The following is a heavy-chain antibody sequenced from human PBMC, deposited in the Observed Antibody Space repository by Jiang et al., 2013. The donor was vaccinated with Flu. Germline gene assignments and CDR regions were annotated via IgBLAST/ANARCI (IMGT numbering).Heavy chain of an antibody. J-gene: IGHJ4*02. CDR2: IIPIFGTA. Sequence: GTFSSYAISWVRQAPGQGLEWMGGIIPIFGTANYAQKFQGGVTITADKSTSTAYMELSSLRSEDTAVYYCARGDYGGNSVFDYWGQGTLVTVSS. CDR1: GTFSSYA. V-gene: IGHV1-69*06. CDR3: ARGDYGGNSVFDY. D-gene: IGHD4-23*01.